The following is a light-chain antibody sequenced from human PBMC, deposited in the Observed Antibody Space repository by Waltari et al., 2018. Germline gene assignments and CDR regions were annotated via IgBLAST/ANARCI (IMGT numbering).Light chain of an antibody. V-gene: IGLV7-46*01. CDR2: EIN. Sequence: QAVVTQEPSLTVSPGGTVTLPCCSRTGAVTSGPSPSWFHQKPGQAPRTLIYEINKKPSWTPARFSGSLLGGKAALTLSGAQPEDEADYYCLLSFNGGRVFGGGTKLTVL. CDR1: TGAVTSGPS. CDR3: LLSFNGGRV. J-gene: IGLJ3*02.